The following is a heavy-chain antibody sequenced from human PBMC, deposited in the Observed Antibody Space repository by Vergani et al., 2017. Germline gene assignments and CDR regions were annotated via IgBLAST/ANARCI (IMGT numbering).Heavy chain of an antibody. V-gene: IGHV3-21*01. Sequence: EVQLVESGGGLVKPGGSLRLSCAASGFTFSSYSMNWVRQAPGKGLEWVSSISSSSSYIYYADSVKGRFTISRDNAKNSLYLQMNSLRAEDTAVYYCARVHNLYCSGGSCYGEGEDHDAFDIWGQGTMVTVSS. CDR3: ARVHNLYCSGGSCYGEGEDHDAFDI. D-gene: IGHD2-15*01. CDR1: GFTFSSYS. CDR2: ISSSSSYI. J-gene: IGHJ3*02.